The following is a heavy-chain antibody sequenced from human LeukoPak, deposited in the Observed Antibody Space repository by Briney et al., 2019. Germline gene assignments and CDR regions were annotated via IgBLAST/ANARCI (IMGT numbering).Heavy chain of an antibody. CDR3: ARSSPDTASDY. D-gene: IGHD5-18*01. CDR2: ISSSRSYI. V-gene: IGHV3-21*01. CDR1: GFTFSSYS. J-gene: IGHJ4*02. Sequence: PGGSLRLSCAASGFTFSSYSMNWVRQAPGKGLEWVSSISSSRSYIYYADSVKGRFTISRDNAKKPLYLQMNSLRAEDTAVYYCARSSPDTASDYWAREPWSPSPQ.